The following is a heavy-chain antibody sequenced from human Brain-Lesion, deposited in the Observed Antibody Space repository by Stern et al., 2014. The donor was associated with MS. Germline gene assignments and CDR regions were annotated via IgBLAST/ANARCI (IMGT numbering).Heavy chain of an antibody. Sequence: VPLVQSGAEVKKPRASVKVSCTVSGYTLTALSMHWVRQAPTKGLERVGGFDTEGGETIYAHKFQDSMTMTEDTSTDTAYMELSSLRPEDTAVYYCATLSPGAGGNYYRHFDDWGQGTLVTVSS. V-gene: IGHV1-24*01. CDR2: FDTEGGET. CDR1: GYTLTALS. D-gene: IGHD1-26*01. J-gene: IGHJ4*02. CDR3: ATLSPGAGGNYYRHFDD.